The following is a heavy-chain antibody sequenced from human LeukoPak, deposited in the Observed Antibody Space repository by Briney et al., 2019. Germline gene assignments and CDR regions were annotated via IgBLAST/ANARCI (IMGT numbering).Heavy chain of an antibody. J-gene: IGHJ4*02. CDR2: ISPYNGNT. Sequence: ASVEVSCKASGYTFTSTGINWVRQAPGQGLEWMAWISPYNGNTKYARKFQGRVTVTTDTSTTTAYMDLRSLRSDDTAVYYCTRDMGSSWSSFDYWGQGTLVTVSS. D-gene: IGHD6-13*01. CDR3: TRDMGSSWSSFDY. CDR1: GYTFTSTG. V-gene: IGHV1-18*01.